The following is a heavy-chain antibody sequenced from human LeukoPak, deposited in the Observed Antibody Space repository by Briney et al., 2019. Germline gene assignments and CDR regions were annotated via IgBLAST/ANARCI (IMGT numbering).Heavy chain of an antibody. V-gene: IGHV1-69*13. J-gene: IGHJ5*02. CDR2: IIPIFGTA. Sequence: SVKVSCKASGGTVSSYVISWVRQAPGQGLEWMGGIIPIFGTANYAQKFQGRVTITADESTNTAYIELSSLRSEDTAVYYCARDIYGVSGNLHWFDPWGQGTLVTVSS. D-gene: IGHD3-10*01. CDR3: ARDIYGVSGNLHWFDP. CDR1: GGTVSSYV.